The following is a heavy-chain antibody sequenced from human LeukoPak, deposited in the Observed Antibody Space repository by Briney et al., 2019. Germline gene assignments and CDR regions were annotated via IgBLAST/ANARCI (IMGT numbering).Heavy chain of an antibody. CDR1: GGSISSCY. CDR3: ARPSSSWPSYCYGMDV. CDR2: MYYSWST. Sequence: PSETLSLTCTVSGGSISSCYWSWIRQPPGKGLEWIWYMYYSWSTNYNPSLNSPVTISVYPSKNQISLTLSSVTAADTDVSYSARPSSSWPSYCYGMDVWGQGTTVTVSS. J-gene: IGHJ6*02. V-gene: IGHV4-59*08. D-gene: IGHD6-13*01.